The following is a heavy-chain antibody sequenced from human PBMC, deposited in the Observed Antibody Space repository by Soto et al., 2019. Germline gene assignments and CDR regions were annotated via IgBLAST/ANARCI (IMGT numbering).Heavy chain of an antibody. Sequence: GASVKVSCKASGYTFTSYGISWVRQAPGQGLEWMGWISAYNGNTNYAQKLQGRVTMTTDTSTCTAYMELRSLRSDDTAVYYCARVPRSGYYTRYYYYGMDVWGQGTTVTVSS. D-gene: IGHD3-3*01. J-gene: IGHJ6*02. V-gene: IGHV1-18*04. CDR1: GYTFTSYG. CDR2: ISAYNGNT. CDR3: ARVPRSGYYTRYYYYGMDV.